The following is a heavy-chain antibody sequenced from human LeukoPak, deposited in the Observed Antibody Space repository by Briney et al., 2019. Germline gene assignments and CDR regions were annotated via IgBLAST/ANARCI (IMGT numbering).Heavy chain of an antibody. CDR2: INPKSGGT. CDR3: ARDRIMIMFGGVSWFDP. CDR1: AYTFNDYY. V-gene: IGHV1-2*02. J-gene: IGHJ5*02. Sequence: ASVKVSCKASAYTFNDYYIHWVRQAPGQGLEWMGWINPKSGGTNYAQKFRGRVTMTRDTSISTAYMELSRLRSDDTAVYCCARDRIMIMFGGVSWFDPWGQGTLVSVSS. D-gene: IGHD3-16*01.